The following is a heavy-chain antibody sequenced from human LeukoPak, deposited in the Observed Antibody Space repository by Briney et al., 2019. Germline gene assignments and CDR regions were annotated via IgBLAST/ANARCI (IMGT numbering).Heavy chain of an antibody. Sequence: PSETLSLTCTVSGGSTSTYYWSWIRQPAGKGLEWIGRIYTSGNTNYNPFRKSRVTMSVDTSKNQFSLKLSSVTAADTAVYYCARLAGTDAFDVWGQGTMVTVSS. J-gene: IGHJ3*01. V-gene: IGHV4-4*07. D-gene: IGHD6-19*01. CDR1: GGSTSTYY. CDR3: ARLAGTDAFDV. CDR2: IYTSGNT.